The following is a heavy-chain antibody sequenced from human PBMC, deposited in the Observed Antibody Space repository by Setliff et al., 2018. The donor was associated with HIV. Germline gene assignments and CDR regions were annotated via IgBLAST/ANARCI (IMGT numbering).Heavy chain of an antibody. CDR3: ARDPGSSSFDY. CDR2: IKEDGSVT. J-gene: IGHJ4*02. Sequence: GGSLRLSCVASGSTFSRYWMSWVRQAPGKGLEFVANIKEDGSVTNYVDSVKGRFTISRDNAKNLVFLQMSSLRAEDTAAYYCARDPGSSSFDYWGQGTPVTVSS. D-gene: IGHD6-19*01. V-gene: IGHV3-7*03. CDR1: GSTFSRYW.